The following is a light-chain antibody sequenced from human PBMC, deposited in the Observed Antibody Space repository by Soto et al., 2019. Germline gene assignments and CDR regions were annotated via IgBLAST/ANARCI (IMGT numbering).Light chain of an antibody. CDR3: QQFNSYPIT. CDR2: DVS. CDR1: QDIRGA. Sequence: AIQVTQSPSSLSASVGDRVTITCLASQDIRGALAWYQQKPGKPPKLLIYDVSTLENGVPSRFSGDSSGTQFTLTISGLQPEDFGAYYCQQFNSYPITFGPWTRLEIK. V-gene: IGKV1-13*02. J-gene: IGKJ5*01.